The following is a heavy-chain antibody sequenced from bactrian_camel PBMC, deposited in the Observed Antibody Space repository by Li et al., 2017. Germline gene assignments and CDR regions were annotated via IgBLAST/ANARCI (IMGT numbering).Heavy chain of an antibody. CDR1: VDTIGRYC. D-gene: IGHD4*01. V-gene: IGHV3S55*01. Sequence: QLVESGGGSVQVGGSLRLSCVASVDTIGRYCMGWFRQIPDKEREGVAGIESDGSTSYADSVKGRFTVSQDNAKNTLYLQMNSLKPEDTAVYYCAADRDPQYSDYEREYNYWGQRTQVTVS. CDR2: IESDGST. CDR3: AADRDPQYSDYEREYNY. J-gene: IGHJ4*01.